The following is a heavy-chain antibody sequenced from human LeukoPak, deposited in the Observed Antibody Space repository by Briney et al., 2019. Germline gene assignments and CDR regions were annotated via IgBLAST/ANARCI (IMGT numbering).Heavy chain of an antibody. CDR1: GFTFSSYA. Sequence: GGSLRLSCAASGFTFSSYAMSWVRQAPGKGLEWVSAISGSGGSTYYADSVKGRFTISRDNSKNTLYLQMNSLSAEDTAVYYCALPHYIAAAGNWGQGTLVTVSS. D-gene: IGHD6-13*01. CDR3: ALPHYIAAAGN. V-gene: IGHV3-23*01. CDR2: ISGSGGST. J-gene: IGHJ4*02.